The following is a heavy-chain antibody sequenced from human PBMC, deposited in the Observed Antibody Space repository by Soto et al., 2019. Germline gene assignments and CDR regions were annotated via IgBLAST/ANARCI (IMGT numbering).Heavy chain of an antibody. Sequence: SETLSLTCTVSGGSISGYYWSWIRQPPGKGLEWIGSIYYSGSTYYNPSLKSRVTISVDTSKNQFSLNLSSVTAADTAVYYCARQRRDFDYWGQGSLVTVSS. CDR3: ARQRRDFDY. V-gene: IGHV4-59*08. CDR2: IYYSGST. J-gene: IGHJ4*02. CDR1: GGSISGYY.